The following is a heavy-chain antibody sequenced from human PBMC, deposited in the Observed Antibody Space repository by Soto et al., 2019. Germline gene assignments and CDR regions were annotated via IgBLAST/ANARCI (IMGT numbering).Heavy chain of an antibody. Sequence: PGGSLGLSCAASGFTFSSYSMNWVRQAPGKGLEWVSYISSSSSTIYYADSVKGRFTISRDNAKNSLYLQMNSLRDEDTAVYYCARIPIIMVRGVISYGYYYYGMDVCCQGTKVTVSS. CDR2: ISSSSSTI. V-gene: IGHV3-48*02. D-gene: IGHD3-10*01. J-gene: IGHJ6*02. CDR3: ARIPIIMVRGVISYGYYYYGMDV. CDR1: GFTFSSYS.